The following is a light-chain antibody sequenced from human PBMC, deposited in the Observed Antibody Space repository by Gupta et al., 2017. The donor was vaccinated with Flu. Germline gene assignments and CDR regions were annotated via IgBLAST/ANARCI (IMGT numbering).Light chain of an antibody. V-gene: IGLV6-57*03. Sequence: NFMLTQPHSVSESPATTVTIPRTRRSGSIASNYGQWYQQRPGSAPTTVIYEDNQRPSGVPDRFSGSIDSSSNSASLTISGLKTEDEADYYCQSYDSSNQGVFGGGTKLTVL. J-gene: IGLJ3*02. CDR2: EDN. CDR1: SGSIASNY. CDR3: QSYDSSNQGV.